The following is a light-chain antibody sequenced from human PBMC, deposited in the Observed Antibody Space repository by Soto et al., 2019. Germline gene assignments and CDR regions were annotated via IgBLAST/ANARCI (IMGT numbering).Light chain of an antibody. J-gene: IGKJ1*01. CDR3: QHYSGYST. CDR2: KAS. V-gene: IGKV1-5*03. Sequence: DIQMTQSPSTLSASVGDRVTITCRASQSISPWLAWYQQKPGTAPKLLIYKASSLESGVPSRFSGSASGTEFTLTISSLQPDDFANYYCQHYSGYSTFGQGTKVDIK. CDR1: QSISPW.